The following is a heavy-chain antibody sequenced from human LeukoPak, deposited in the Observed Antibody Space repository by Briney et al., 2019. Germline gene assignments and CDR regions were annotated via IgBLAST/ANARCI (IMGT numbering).Heavy chain of an antibody. CDR2: ISGSGGST. CDR3: AKVDDSSGYYFYYFDY. CDR1: GFTFSSYA. V-gene: IGHV3-23*01. J-gene: IGHJ4*02. D-gene: IGHD3-22*01. Sequence: GGSLRLSCAASGFTFSSYAMSWVRQAPGKELEWVSAISGSGGSTYYADSVKGRFTISRDNSKNTLYLQMNSLRAEDTAVYYCAKVDDSSGYYFYYFDYWGQGTLVTVSS.